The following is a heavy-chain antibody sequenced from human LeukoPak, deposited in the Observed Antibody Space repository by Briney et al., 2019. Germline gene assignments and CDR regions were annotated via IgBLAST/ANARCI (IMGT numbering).Heavy chain of an antibody. D-gene: IGHD3-10*01. CDR2: IYYSGST. Sequence: KPSETLSLTCTVSGGSISSSSYYWGWIRQPPGKGLEWIGSIYYSGSTYYNPSLKSRVTISVDTSKNQFSLKLSSVTAADTAVYYCAREGDGSGSYDIYSWFDPWGQGTLVTVSS. V-gene: IGHV4-39*07. CDR1: GGSISSSSYY. CDR3: AREGDGSGSYDIYSWFDP. J-gene: IGHJ5*02.